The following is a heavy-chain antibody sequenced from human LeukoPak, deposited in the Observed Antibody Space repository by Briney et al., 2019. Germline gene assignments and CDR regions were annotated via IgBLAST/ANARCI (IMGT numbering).Heavy chain of an antibody. Sequence: SGGSLRLSCAASGFTFSNAWMSWVRQAPGKGLEWVGRIKSKTDGGTTDYAAPVKGRFTISRDDSKNTLYLQMNSLKTEDTAVYYCTTAEMRYDFWSGYYVDYWGQGTLVTVSS. D-gene: IGHD3-3*01. CDR2: IKSKTDGGTT. CDR3: TTAEMRYDFWSGYYVDY. V-gene: IGHV3-15*01. J-gene: IGHJ4*02. CDR1: GFTFSNAW.